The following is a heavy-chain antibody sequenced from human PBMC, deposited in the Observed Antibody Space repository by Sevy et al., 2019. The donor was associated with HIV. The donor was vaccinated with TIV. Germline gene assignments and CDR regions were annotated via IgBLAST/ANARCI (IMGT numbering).Heavy chain of an antibody. CDR1: GGSFSGYY. CDR3: AREPYYDFWSGYYLPPYYYYYGMDV. V-gene: IGHV4-34*01. J-gene: IGHJ6*02. Sequence: SENLSLTCAVYGGSFSGYYWSWIRQPPGKGLEWIGEINHSGSTNYNPSLKSRVTISVDTSKNQFSLKLSSVTAADTAVYYCAREPYYDFWSGYYLPPYYYYYGMDVWGQGTTVTVSS. CDR2: INHSGST. D-gene: IGHD3-3*01.